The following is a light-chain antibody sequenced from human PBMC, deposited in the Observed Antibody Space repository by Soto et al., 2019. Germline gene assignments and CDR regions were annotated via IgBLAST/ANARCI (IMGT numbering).Light chain of an antibody. V-gene: IGKV1-39*01. CDR1: QSISSY. CDR2: GAY. J-gene: IGKJ1*01. CDR3: QQSYSTVPT. Sequence: DIQMTQSPSSLSASVGDRVTITCRASQSISSYLNWYQQKPGKAPKLLIYGAYNLQSGVPSGFSGSGSGTDFTLTISSLQHEDSATYYCQQSYSTVPTFCQGTKVEVK.